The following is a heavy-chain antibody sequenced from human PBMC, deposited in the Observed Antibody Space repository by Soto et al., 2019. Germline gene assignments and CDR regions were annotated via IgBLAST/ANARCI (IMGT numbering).Heavy chain of an antibody. V-gene: IGHV1-69*12. D-gene: IGHD3-22*01. CDR3: ARHSYDSSGYYRYYFHY. CDR1: GGTFSRYA. Sequence: QVQLVQSGADVKKHGSSVKVSCKASGGTFSRYAISWVRQAPGQGLEWMGGIIPIFGTTNYAQKFQGRVTITADESTSTAYMELSSLRSEDTAVYYCARHSYDSSGYYRYYFHYWGQGALVTVSS. CDR2: IIPIFGTT. J-gene: IGHJ4*02.